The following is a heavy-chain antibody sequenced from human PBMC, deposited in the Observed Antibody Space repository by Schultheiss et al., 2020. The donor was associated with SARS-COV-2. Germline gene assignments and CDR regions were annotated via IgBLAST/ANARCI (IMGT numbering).Heavy chain of an antibody. V-gene: IGHV3-33*08. D-gene: IGHD3-10*01. J-gene: IGHJ3*02. CDR3: AREGYGSGSYYNHRAFDI. Sequence: GESLKISCAASGFTFSSYGMHWVRQAPGKGLEWVAVIWYDGSNKYYADSVKGRFTISRDNSKNTLYLQMNSLRAEDTAVYYCAREGYGSGSYYNHRAFDIWGQGTMVTVSS. CDR2: IWYDGSNK. CDR1: GFTFSSYG.